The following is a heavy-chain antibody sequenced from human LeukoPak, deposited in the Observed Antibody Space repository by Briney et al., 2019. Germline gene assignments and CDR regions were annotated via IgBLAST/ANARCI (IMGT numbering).Heavy chain of an antibody. J-gene: IGHJ6*02. Sequence: SETLSLTCTVSGGSISSSYWSWIRQPPGKGLEWIGHIYYSGSTNFNPSLKSRVTLSLDTSKNQFSLKLISVTAADTAVYHCARGAGKYYFHGMDVWGQGTTVTVSS. CDR1: GGSISSSY. CDR3: ARGAGKYYFHGMDV. CDR2: IYYSGST. V-gene: IGHV4-59*01.